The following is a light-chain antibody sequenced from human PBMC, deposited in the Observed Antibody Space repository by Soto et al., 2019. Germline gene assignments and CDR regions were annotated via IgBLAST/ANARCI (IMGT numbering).Light chain of an antibody. CDR3: KQYDSSPRT. Sequence: ELVLTQSPGTLSLSPGERATLSCRASQSLSSRNLAWYQQKPGQAPRPLIYGVSSRATGIPDRFSGSGSGTDFTLTISRLEPEDFAVYYCKQYDSSPRTFGQGTKVDIK. V-gene: IGKV3-20*01. CDR1: QSLSSRN. J-gene: IGKJ1*01. CDR2: GVS.